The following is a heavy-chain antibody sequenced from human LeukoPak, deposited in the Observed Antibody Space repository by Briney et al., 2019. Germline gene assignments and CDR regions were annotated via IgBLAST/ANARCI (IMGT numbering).Heavy chain of an antibody. CDR1: GGTFSRYA. CDR3: ARGFHYDTSGYYYFY. J-gene: IGHJ4*02. Sequence: SVKVSCKASGGTFSRYAISWLRQAPGQGLEWMGGIIPLFGTANYAQKFQGRVTITTDESTSTAYMELGSLRSEDTAVYYCARGFHYDTSGYYYFYWGQGTRVTVSS. CDR2: IIPLFGTA. V-gene: IGHV1-69*05. D-gene: IGHD3-22*01.